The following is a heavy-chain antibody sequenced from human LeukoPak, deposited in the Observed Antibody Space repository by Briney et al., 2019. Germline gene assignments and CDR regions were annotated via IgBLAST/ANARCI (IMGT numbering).Heavy chain of an antibody. D-gene: IGHD3-10*01. CDR2: IYYSGST. V-gene: IGHV4-59*08. CDR1: VGSISIYY. CDR3: ARRLGYGSGPTNWFDP. J-gene: IGHJ5*02. Sequence: SDTLSLTCTVSVGSISIYYWSWIRQPRGKGLEGLGYIYYSGSTNYNPSLKRRVTISVDTSKNQFSLKLSSVTAADTAVYYCARRLGYGSGPTNWFDPWGQGTLVTVSS.